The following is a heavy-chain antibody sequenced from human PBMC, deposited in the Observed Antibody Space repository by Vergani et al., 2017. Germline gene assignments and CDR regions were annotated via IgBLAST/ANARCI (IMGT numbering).Heavy chain of an antibody. CDR3: AKANPRNSGYDYLYDYHARDV. D-gene: IGHD5-12*01. J-gene: IGHJ6*02. CDR2: ISGSGGST. Sequence: EVQLLESGGDLVQPGGSLRLSCAASGLTFNHYAMNWVRQAPGKGLEWVSGISGSGGSTYYAGSVKGRFTISRDSAKNTLYLQMNSLRPGHTAVYYCAKANPRNSGYDYLYDYHARDVWGQEATVTVAS. V-gene: IGHV3-23*01. CDR1: GLTFNHYA.